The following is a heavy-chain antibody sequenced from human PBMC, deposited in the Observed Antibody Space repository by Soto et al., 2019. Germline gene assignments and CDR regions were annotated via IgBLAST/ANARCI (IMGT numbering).Heavy chain of an antibody. CDR1: GGSISSGDYY. J-gene: IGHJ6*04. D-gene: IGHD5-18*01. V-gene: IGHV4-30-4*01. CDR3: ARGRGYSYGLYYYYYGMDF. CDR2: IYYSGST. Sequence: PSETLSLTCTVSGGSISSGDYYWSWIRQPPGKGLEWIGYIYYSGSTYYNPSLKSRVTISVDTSKNQFSLKLSSVTAADTAVYYCARGRGYSYGLYYYYYGMDFWGKGTTVTVSS.